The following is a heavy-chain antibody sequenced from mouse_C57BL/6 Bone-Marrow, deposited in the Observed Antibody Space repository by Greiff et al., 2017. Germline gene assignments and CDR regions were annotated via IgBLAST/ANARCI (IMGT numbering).Heavy chain of an antibody. Sequence: EVKVVESGGGLVKPGGSLKLSCAASGFTFSSYAMSWVRQTPEKRLEWVATISDGGSYTYYPDNVKGRFTISRDNAKNNLYLQMSHLKSEDTAMYYCARGAIYYYGSSPWFAYWGQGTLVTVSA. V-gene: IGHV5-4*03. CDR2: ISDGGSYT. J-gene: IGHJ3*01. CDR3: ARGAIYYYGSSPWFAY. CDR1: GFTFSSYA. D-gene: IGHD1-1*01.